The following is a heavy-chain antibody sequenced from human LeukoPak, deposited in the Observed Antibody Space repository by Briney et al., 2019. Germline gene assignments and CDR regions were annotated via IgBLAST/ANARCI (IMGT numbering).Heavy chain of an antibody. Sequence: PSETLSLTCSAAGGSISRYYWSWIRQPPGQELEWIGYIYYSGSTNYNPSLKRRVTISVDTSKNPFSLKLSSVTAADTAVYYCAGGVEMATIIDYWGQGTLDTVSS. V-gene: IGHV4-59*01. J-gene: IGHJ4*02. CDR3: AGGVEMATIIDY. CDR2: IYYSGST. CDR1: GGSISRYY. D-gene: IGHD5-24*01.